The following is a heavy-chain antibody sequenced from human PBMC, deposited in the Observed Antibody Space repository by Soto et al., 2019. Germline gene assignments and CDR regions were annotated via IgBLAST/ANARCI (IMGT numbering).Heavy chain of an antibody. J-gene: IGHJ5*02. V-gene: IGHV3-30*18. CDR3: AKGGEMAKIIPLFGP. Sequence: PVGSLILSCAASGFTFSSYGMHWVLQAPGKGLEWVAVISYDGSNKYYSDSVKGRFTISRDNSKNTLYLQMNSLRAEDTAVYYCAKGGEMAKIIPLFGPWGQGTLVTVSS. CDR1: GFTFSSYG. CDR2: ISYDGSNK. D-gene: IGHD3-10*01.